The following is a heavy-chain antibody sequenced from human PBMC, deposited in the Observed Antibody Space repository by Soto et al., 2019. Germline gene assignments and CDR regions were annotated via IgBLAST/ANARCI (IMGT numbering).Heavy chain of an antibody. CDR1: GYSSTAYP. V-gene: IGHV1-3*01. D-gene: IGHD3-10*01. CDR3: AKKDSYGAGVYHFEH. Sequence: QVQLVQSGDVVKKPGASVKVSCKASGYSSTAYPMHWVRQAPGQRLEWMGWVNVGNGDIGYSRKFQGRVTITRDTSASTVYMELSSVTSEDTAVYYCAKKDSYGAGVYHFEHWGQGTLVTVSS. J-gene: IGHJ4*02. CDR2: VNVGNGDI.